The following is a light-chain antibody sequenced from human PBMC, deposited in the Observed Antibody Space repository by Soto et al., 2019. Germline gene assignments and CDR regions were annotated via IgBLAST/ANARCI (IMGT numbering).Light chain of an antibody. J-gene: IGKJ2*01. Sequence: DIQMTQSPSSLSASVGDRVTITCRASQSISNYVNWHQQEPGKAPKLLLYAASTLQSGVPSRFSGSGSGTDFTLTISSLQPEDSATYYCQQSHSTPYTFGQGTKLEIK. CDR3: QQSHSTPYT. CDR1: QSISNY. V-gene: IGKV1-39*01. CDR2: AAS.